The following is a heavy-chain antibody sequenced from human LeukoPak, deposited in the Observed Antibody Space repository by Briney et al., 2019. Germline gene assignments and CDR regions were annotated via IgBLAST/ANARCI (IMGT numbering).Heavy chain of an antibody. Sequence: PSETLSLTCTVSGGSISSSNNYWSWIRQPPGKGLEWIGYIYYSGSTNYNPSLKSRVTISVDTSKNQFSLKLSSVTAADTAVYYCARDKRITMVRGSAPMPYYYYGMDVWGQGTTVTVSS. V-gene: IGHV4-61*01. CDR3: ARDKRITMVRGSAPMPYYYYGMDV. CDR1: GGSISSSNNY. CDR2: IYYSGST. J-gene: IGHJ6*02. D-gene: IGHD3-10*01.